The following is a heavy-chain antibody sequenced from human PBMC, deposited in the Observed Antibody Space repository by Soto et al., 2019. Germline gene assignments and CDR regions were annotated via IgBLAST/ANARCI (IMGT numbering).Heavy chain of an antibody. CDR1: GGSISSGGYS. V-gene: IGHV4-30-2*01. J-gene: IGHJ5*02. Sequence: QLQLQESGSGLVRPSQTLSLTFAVSGGSISSGGYSWNWIRQPPGKGLEWIGYIYHSGSTLYNPSLKSRVPISVDKSKNQFALKLSSVTAADTAVYYCARDQLEGNWFDPWGQGTLVTVSS. CDR2: IYHSGST. CDR3: ARDQLEGNWFDP. D-gene: IGHD1-1*01.